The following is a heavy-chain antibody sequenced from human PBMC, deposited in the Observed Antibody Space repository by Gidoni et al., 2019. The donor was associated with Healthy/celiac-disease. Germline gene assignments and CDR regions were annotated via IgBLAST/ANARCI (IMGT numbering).Heavy chain of an antibody. D-gene: IGHD3-22*01. Sequence: QVQLVESGGGVVQPARSLRLSCAASGFTFSSYGMRWVRQAPGKGLEWVAVIWYDGSNKYYADAVKGRFTISRDNSKNTLYLQMNSLRAEDTAVYYCARDYYDSSGYFTLGYYYGMDVWGQGTTVTVSS. J-gene: IGHJ6*02. CDR2: IWYDGSNK. V-gene: IGHV3-33*01. CDR3: ARDYYDSSGYFTLGYYYGMDV. CDR1: GFTFSSYG.